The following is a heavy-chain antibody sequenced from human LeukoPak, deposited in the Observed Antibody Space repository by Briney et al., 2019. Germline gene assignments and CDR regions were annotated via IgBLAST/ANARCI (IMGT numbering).Heavy chain of an antibody. V-gene: IGHV3-33*01. Sequence: PGGSLRLSCAASGFTFSSYGMHWVRQAPGKGLEWVAVIWYDGSNKYYADSVKGRFTISRDNSKNTLYLQMNSLRAEDTAVYYCARDAGQYFDWLGYWGQGTLVTVSS. D-gene: IGHD3-9*01. CDR2: IWYDGSNK. CDR3: ARDAGQYFDWLGY. J-gene: IGHJ4*02. CDR1: GFTFSSYG.